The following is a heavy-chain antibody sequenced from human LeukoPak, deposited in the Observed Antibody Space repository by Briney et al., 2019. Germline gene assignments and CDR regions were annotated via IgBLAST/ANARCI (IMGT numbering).Heavy chain of an antibody. Sequence: GGSLRLSCAASGFTFSRNAMNWVRQAPGKGLEWVSFISSGSRIIYYADSVKGRFTVSRDNAKNSLYLQMNSLRDEDTAVYYCARNPAGIGDYWGQGTLVTVSS. D-gene: IGHD1-26*01. CDR3: ARNPAGIGDY. J-gene: IGHJ4*02. V-gene: IGHV3-48*02. CDR2: ISSGSRII. CDR1: GFTFSRNA.